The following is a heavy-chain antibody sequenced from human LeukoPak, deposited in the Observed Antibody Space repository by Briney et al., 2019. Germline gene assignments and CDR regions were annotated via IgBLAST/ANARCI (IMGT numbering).Heavy chain of an antibody. CDR1: GFTFSRYA. CDR3: AKDRLQDTNSPLGF. J-gene: IGHJ4*02. V-gene: IGHV3-23*01. D-gene: IGHD2-8*01. CDR2: ISSSGGST. Sequence: GGSQRLSCAASGFTFSRYAMNWVRQAPGKGLEWVSGISSSGGSTYYADSVKGRFTVSRDNSKNTLFLQMTSLRAEDTAVYYCAKDRLQDTNSPLGFWGQGTLVTVSS.